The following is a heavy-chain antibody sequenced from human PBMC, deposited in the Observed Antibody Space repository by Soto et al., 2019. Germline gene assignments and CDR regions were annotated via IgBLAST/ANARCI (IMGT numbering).Heavy chain of an antibody. D-gene: IGHD3-10*01. CDR3: ATWSQRGHAFDV. CDR1: GFSFRGKYY. J-gene: IGHJ3*01. CDR2: LYDTDGT. V-gene: IGHV3-53*01. Sequence: VQLEESGGGLIQPGGSLRLSCAASGFSFRGKYYLTWVRQAPGKGLEWLSGLYDTDGTYYADSVRGRFSVSRGNPKNTFYLQPPGLRPDDTALYFCATWSQRGHAFDVWGLGTMVPVSS.